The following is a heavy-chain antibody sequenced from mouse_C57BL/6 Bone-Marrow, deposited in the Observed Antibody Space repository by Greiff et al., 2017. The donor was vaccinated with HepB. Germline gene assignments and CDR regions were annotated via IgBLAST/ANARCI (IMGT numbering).Heavy chain of an antibody. CDR2: ISYDGSN. V-gene: IGHV3-6*01. CDR3: SISLYVYFDV. Sequence: ESGPGLVKPSQSLSLTCSVTGYSITSGYYWNWIRQFPGNKLEWMGYISYDGSNNYNPSLKNRISITRDTSKNQFFLKLNSVTTEDTATYYCSISLYVYFDVWGTGTTVTVSS. D-gene: IGHD1-1*01. CDR1: GYSITSGYY. J-gene: IGHJ1*03.